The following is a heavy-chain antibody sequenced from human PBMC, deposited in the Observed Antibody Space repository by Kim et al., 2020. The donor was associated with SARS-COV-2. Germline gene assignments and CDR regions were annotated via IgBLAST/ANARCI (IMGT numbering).Heavy chain of an antibody. CDR1: GVTFSSYG. Sequence: GGSLRLSCVATGVTFSSYGMHWVRQAPGKGLEWVAVIWYDGSNKHYADSVKGRFTVSRDNSKNTLYLQMNSLRAEDTAVYYCARVMKGGGYLITGTGIGGLDSWGQGTLVTVSS. CDR3: ARVMKGGGYLITGTGIGGLDS. V-gene: IGHV3-33*01. J-gene: IGHJ4*02. CDR2: IWYDGSNK. D-gene: IGHD1-7*01.